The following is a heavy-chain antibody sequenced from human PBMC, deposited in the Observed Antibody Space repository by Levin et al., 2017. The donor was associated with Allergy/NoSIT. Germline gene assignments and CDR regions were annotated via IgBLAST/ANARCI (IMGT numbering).Heavy chain of an antibody. Sequence: PSETLSLTCSVSGGFISDYYWNWIRQTPDKRLEWIGYVFYIGNTDYNPSLKSRVTISVDTSKNQVSLRLTSVTAADTGVYFCVRRPSVAVSGLRGWYFDLWGRGTLVTVSS. CDR2: VFYIGNT. CDR1: GGFISDYY. CDR3: VRRPSVAVSGLRGWYFDL. J-gene: IGHJ2*01. D-gene: IGHD6-19*01. V-gene: IGHV4-59*08.